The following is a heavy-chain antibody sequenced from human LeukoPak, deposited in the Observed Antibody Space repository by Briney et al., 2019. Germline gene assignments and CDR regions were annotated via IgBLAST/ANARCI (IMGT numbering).Heavy chain of an antibody. V-gene: IGHV3-23*01. CDR1: GFAFSIYD. J-gene: IGHJ4*02. Sequence: GGSLRLACAASGFAFSIYDLSWVRQAPGKGLECVSAIDRGVGNTYYADSVKGRFTISRDNSKNTLYLQMNNLRVDDTAVYYCAKKGQADDGGKPDWGQGIPVTVSS. CDR3: AKKGQADDGGKPD. CDR2: IDRGVGNT.